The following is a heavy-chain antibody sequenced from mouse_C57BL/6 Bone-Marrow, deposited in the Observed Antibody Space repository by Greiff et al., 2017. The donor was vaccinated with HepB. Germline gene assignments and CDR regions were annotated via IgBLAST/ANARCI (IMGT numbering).Heavy chain of an antibody. CDR3: ARWVSYPWFAY. CDR1: GYTFTDYY. J-gene: IGHJ3*01. D-gene: IGHD2-10*01. Sequence: EVQLQQSGPVLVKPGASVKMSCKASGYTFTDYYMNWVKQSHGKSLEWIGVINPYNGGTSYNQKFKGKATLTVDKSSSTAYMELNSLTSEDSAVYYWARWVSYPWFAYWGQGTLVTVSA. CDR2: INPYNGGT. V-gene: IGHV1-19*01.